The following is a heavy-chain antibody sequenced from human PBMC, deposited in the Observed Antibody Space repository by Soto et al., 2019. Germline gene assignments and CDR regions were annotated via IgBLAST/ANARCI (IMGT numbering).Heavy chain of an antibody. V-gene: IGHV4-30-4*01. CDR3: ARRMPIDSSPFDY. J-gene: IGHJ4*02. CDR2: IYSTGST. CDR1: GGSISSGDYF. D-gene: IGHD2-2*01. Sequence: QVQLQESGPGLVKSSQTLSLTCTVSGGSISSGDYFWSWLRQPPGKGLVWIGYIYSTGSTYYNPSLKRRVTISVDTSTSQSSLKLNSVTAADTAVYYCARRMPIDSSPFDYWGQGSRVTVSS.